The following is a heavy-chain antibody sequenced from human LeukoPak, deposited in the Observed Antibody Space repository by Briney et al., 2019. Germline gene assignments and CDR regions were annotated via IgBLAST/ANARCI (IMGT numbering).Heavy chain of an antibody. J-gene: IGHJ4*02. Sequence: SETLSLTCAVYGGSFSGYYWSWIRQPPGKGLEWIGEINHSGSTNYNPSLKSRVTMSVDTSKNQFSLKLSSVTAADTAVYYCARTSFADFWSADYWGQGTLVTVSS. V-gene: IGHV4-34*01. CDR1: GGSFSGYY. D-gene: IGHD3-3*01. CDR3: ARTSFADFWSADY. CDR2: INHSGST.